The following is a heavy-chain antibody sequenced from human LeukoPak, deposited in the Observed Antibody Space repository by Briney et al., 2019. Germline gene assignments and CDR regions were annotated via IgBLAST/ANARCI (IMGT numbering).Heavy chain of an antibody. CDR2: IYYSGST. CDR3: ARAIVVVPAALGAFDI. Sequence: SETLSLTCTVSGGSISSYYWSWIRQPPGKGLEWIGYIYYSGSTNYNPSLKSRVTISVDTSKNQFSLKLSSVTAADTAVYYCARAIVVVPAALGAFDIWGQGTMVTVSS. V-gene: IGHV4-59*08. J-gene: IGHJ3*02. CDR1: GGSISSYY. D-gene: IGHD2-2*01.